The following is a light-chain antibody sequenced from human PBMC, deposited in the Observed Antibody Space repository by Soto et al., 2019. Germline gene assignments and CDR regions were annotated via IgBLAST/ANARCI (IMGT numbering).Light chain of an antibody. Sequence: QSVLTQPPSVSAAPGQKVTISCSGSSSNVGNNYVSWYQQHPRTAPKLLIYDNDKRPSGIPDRFSGSKSGTSATLGITGLQTGDEADYYCGAWDSSLSAGVFGGGTKVTVL. J-gene: IGLJ2*01. CDR3: GAWDSSLSAGV. V-gene: IGLV1-51*01. CDR2: DND. CDR1: SSNVGNNY.